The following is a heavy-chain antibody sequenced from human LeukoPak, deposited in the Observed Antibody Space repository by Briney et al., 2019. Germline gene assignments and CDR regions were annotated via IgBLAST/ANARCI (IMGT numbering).Heavy chain of an antibody. CDR1: GGSISSGGYY. J-gene: IGHJ6*02. D-gene: IGHD3-22*01. CDR2: IYYSGST. Sequence: PSETLSHTCTVSGGSISSGGYYGSWIRQHPGKALKWMGNIYYSGSTYYNPSLKSRVTISVDTSKNQFSLKLSSVTAADTAVYYCARDYYYDSSGYYYYYYGMDVWGQGTTVTVSS. V-gene: IGHV4-31*03. CDR3: ARDYYYDSSGYYYYYYGMDV.